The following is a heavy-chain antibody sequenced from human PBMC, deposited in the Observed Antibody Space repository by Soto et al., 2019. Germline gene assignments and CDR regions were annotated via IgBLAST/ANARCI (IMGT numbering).Heavy chain of an antibody. D-gene: IGHD2-2*01. CDR2: IDPSDSYT. CDR3: ARHTPQCTIISCTFDP. CDR1: GYSFTSYW. V-gene: IGHV5-10-1*01. J-gene: IGHJ5*02. Sequence: PGESLKISCKGSGYSFTSYWISWVRQMPGKGLEWMARIDPSDSYTNYSPSFQGHVTISADKSISTAYLQWSSLKASDTAMYYGARHTPQCTIISCTFDPWGQGTLVTVSS.